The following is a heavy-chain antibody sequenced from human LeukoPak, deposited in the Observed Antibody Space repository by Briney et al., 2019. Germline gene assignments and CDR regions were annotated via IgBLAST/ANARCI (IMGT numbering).Heavy chain of an antibody. V-gene: IGHV4-34*01. CDR2: INHSGST. CDR1: GGSFSGYY. J-gene: IGHJ6*04. Sequence: SETLSLTCAVYGGSFSGYYWTWIRQPPGKGLEWIGEINHSGSTNYNPSLKSRVTISVDTSKNQFSLKLSSVTAADTAVYYCARAITMVRGVRRYYGMGVWGKGTTVTVSS. CDR3: ARAITMVRGVRRYYGMGV. D-gene: IGHD3-10*01.